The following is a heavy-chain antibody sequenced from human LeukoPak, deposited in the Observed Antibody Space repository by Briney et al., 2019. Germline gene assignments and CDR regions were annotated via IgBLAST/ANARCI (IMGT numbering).Heavy chain of an antibody. D-gene: IGHD6-13*01. J-gene: IGHJ3*02. CDR2: INSDGSST. V-gene: IGHV3-74*01. Sequence: GGSLRLSCAASGFTFSSYWMHWVRQAPGKGLVWVSRINSDGSSTSYADSVKGRFTISRDKAKKTLYLQMSSLRAEDTALYYCARAAAGTRNAFDIWGPGTMVSVSA. CDR3: ARAAAGTRNAFDI. CDR1: GFTFSSYW.